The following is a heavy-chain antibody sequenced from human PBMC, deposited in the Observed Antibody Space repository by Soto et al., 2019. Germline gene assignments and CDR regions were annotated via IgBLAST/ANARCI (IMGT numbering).Heavy chain of an antibody. Sequence: QVQLVQSGAEEKKPGASVRVSCRASGYTFTAYAIHWVRQAPGQRLEWMGWINAGNGDTKFSQKFQGRVTITRDTSXXTAYMELTSLRSEDMAVYYCAIDLSGNFYYYGWDVWGQGTKVTVSS. J-gene: IGHJ6*02. CDR3: AIDLSGNFYYYGWDV. V-gene: IGHV1-3*05. D-gene: IGHD5-12*01. CDR1: GYTFTAYA. CDR2: INAGNGDT.